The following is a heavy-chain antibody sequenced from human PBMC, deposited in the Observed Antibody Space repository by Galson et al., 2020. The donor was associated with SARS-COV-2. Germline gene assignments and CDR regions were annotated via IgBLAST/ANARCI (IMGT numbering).Heavy chain of an antibody. D-gene: IGHD6-6*01. CDR2: TYYRYKWYN. CDR3: ARGYSSASLYYFDY. J-gene: IGHJ4*02. Sequence: SETLSLTCAIYGDSVYSKSAAWNWIMQSPSRGLEWLVRTYYRYKWYNDYAVSVKSRITLNPDTSKNQFSLQMNSVTPEDTAVYYCARGYSSASLYYFDYWGQGTLGTVSS. CDR1: GDSVYSKSAA. V-gene: IGHV6-1*01.